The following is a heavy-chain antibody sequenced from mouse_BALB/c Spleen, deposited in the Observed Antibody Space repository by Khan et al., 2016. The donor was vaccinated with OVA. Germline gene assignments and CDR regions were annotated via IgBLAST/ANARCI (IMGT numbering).Heavy chain of an antibody. CDR3: TRSGYGAFAY. CDR2: INPSNGGT. D-gene: IGHD1-1*02. V-gene: IGHV1S81*02. CDR1: GYTFTSYY. Sequence: QVQLKQSGAELVKPGASVRLSCKASGYTFTSYYLYWVKQRPGHGLEWIGDINPSNGGTNFNENVKTKATLTVDKSSSTAYMQLSSLTSEDSAVYCCTRSGYGAFAYWGQGTLVTVSA. J-gene: IGHJ3*01.